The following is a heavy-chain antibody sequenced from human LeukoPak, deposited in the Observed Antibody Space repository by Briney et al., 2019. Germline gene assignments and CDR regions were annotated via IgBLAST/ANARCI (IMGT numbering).Heavy chain of an antibody. V-gene: IGHV3-23*01. Sequence: PGGSLRLSCAASGFTFSSYAMSWVRQAPGKGLEWVSAISGSGGSTYYADSVKGRFTISRDNSKNTLYLQMNSLRAEDTAVYYCARDRDSSGYSSDAFDIWGQGTMVTVSS. CDR3: ARDRDSSGYSSDAFDI. D-gene: IGHD3-22*01. J-gene: IGHJ3*02. CDR2: ISGSGGST. CDR1: GFTFSSYA.